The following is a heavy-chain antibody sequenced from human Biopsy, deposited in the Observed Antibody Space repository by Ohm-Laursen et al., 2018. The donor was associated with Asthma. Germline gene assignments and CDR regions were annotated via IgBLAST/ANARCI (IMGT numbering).Heavy chain of an antibody. D-gene: IGHD1-1*01. CDR3: AKESGSNYAFDI. CDR1: GFSLDDYA. V-gene: IGHV3-30*18. J-gene: IGHJ3*02. Sequence: SLRLSCAASGFSLDDYAMHWVRQAPGKGLEWVAVISYDGSNKYYADSVKGRFTISRDNSKNTLYLQMNSLRAEDTAVYYCAKESGSNYAFDIWGQGTMVTVSS. CDR2: ISYDGSNK.